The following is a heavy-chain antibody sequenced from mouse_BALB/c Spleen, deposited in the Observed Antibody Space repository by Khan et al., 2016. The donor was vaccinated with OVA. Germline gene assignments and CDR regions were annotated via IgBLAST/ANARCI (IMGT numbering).Heavy chain of an antibody. Sequence: VELVESGPELVKPGASVKMSCKASGYTFTDYVMNWVKQRNGQGLEWIGQIYPGSDSTYYNEKFKGKATLTADRSSSTAYMQLSNLTSEDSAVYVCARAGWDVFAYWGQGTLVTVSA. D-gene: IGHD4-1*01. CDR3: ARAGWDVFAY. CDR2: IYPGSDST. J-gene: IGHJ3*01. CDR1: GYTFTDYV. V-gene: IGHV1-77*01.